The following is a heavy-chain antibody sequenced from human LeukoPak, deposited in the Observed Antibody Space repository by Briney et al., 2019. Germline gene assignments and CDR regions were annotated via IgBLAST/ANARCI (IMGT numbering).Heavy chain of an antibody. CDR2: ISSSSSYI. Sequence: GGSLRLSCAASGFTFSSYSMNWVRQAPGKGLEWVSSISSSSSYIYYADSVKGRFTISRDNAKNSLYLQMNSLRAEDTAVYYCASPGIAAASYRKYFQHWGQGTLVTVSS. CDR3: ASPGIAAASYRKYFQH. D-gene: IGHD6-13*01. J-gene: IGHJ1*01. CDR1: GFTFSSYS. V-gene: IGHV3-21*01.